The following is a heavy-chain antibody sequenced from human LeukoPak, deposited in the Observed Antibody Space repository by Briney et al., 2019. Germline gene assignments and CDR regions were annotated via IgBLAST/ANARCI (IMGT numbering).Heavy chain of an antibody. CDR1: GLTFSSYG. CDR2: IRYDGSNK. D-gene: IGHD2-2*02. Sequence: PGGSLRLSCAASGLTFSSYGMHWVRQAPGKGLEWVAFIRYDGSNKYYADSVKGRFTISRDNSKNTLYLQMNSLRAEDTAVYYCAKGRCSSTSCYTIGYGSGSYFDYWGQGTLVTVS. V-gene: IGHV3-30*02. CDR3: AKGRCSSTSCYTIGYGSGSYFDY. J-gene: IGHJ4*02.